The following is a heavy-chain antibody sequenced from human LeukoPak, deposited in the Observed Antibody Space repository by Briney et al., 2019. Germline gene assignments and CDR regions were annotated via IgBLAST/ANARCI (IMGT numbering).Heavy chain of an antibody. D-gene: IGHD3-10*01. V-gene: IGHV1-18*01. CDR3: ARGIISTPVYGMDV. J-gene: IGHJ6*02. Sequence: GASVKVSCKASGYTFTNYGISWVRQAPGQGLECIGWISAYNGNTNYAQKVQGRVTMTTDTSTSTAYMELRSLRSDDTAVYYCARGIISTPVYGMDVWGRGTTVTVSS. CDR1: GYTFTNYG. CDR2: ISAYNGNT.